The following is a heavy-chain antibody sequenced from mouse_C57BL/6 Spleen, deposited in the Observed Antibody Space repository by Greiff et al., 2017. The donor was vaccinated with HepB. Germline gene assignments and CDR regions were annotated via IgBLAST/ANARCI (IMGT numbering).Heavy chain of an antibody. CDR2: IWSGGST. J-gene: IGHJ1*03. Sequence: QVQLQQSGPGLVQPSQSLSITCTVSGFSLTSYGVHWVRQPPGKGLEWLGVIWSGGSTDYNAAFISRLSISKDNSNSQVFFKMNSLQADDTAIYYCAKKGAYDGYYLDVWGTGTTVTVSS. V-gene: IGHV2-4*01. CDR3: AKKGAYDGYYLDV. D-gene: IGHD2-3*01. CDR1: GFSLTSYG.